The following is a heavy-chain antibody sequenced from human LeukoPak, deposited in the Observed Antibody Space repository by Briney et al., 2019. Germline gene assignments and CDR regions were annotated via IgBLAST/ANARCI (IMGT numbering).Heavy chain of an antibody. CDR1: GYTFSGYY. J-gene: IGHJ4*02. D-gene: IGHD6-19*01. Sequence: ASVKASCKTLGYTFSGYYIHWVRQAPGQGLEWMGWIDPNSGAANYEKRFQGRVTMTRDISINTVYLEVRSDDTAVYYCARGEQWLVRYWGQGTLVIVSS. CDR2: IDPNSGAA. V-gene: IGHV1-2*02. CDR3: ARGEQWLVRY.